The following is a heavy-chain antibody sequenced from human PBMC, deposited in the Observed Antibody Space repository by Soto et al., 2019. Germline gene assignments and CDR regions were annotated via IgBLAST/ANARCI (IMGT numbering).Heavy chain of an antibody. CDR3: TRDYCTNGVCYSYYYYGMDV. J-gene: IGHJ6*02. D-gene: IGHD2-8*01. V-gene: IGHV3-49*04. CDR1: GFTFGYYA. Sequence: GGSLRLSCTASGFTFGYYAMSWVRQAPGKGLEWVGFIRSKAYGGTTEYAASVKGRFTISRDDSKSIAYLQMNSLKTEDTAVYYCTRDYCTNGVCYSYYYYGMDVWGQGTTVTVSS. CDR2: IRSKAYGGTT.